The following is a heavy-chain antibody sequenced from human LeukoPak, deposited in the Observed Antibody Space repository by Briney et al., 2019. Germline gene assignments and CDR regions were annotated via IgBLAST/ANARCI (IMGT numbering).Heavy chain of an antibody. D-gene: IGHD7-27*01. CDR3: ARGNWDFDY. V-gene: IGHV4-59*08. Sequence: SETLSLTCTVSGGSISSYYWSWIRQPPGKGLEWIGYIYYSGSTNYNPSLKSRVTISVDTSKNQFSLRLSSVTAADTAVYYCARGNWDFDYWGQGTLVTVSS. CDR1: GGSISSYY. J-gene: IGHJ4*02. CDR2: IYYSGST.